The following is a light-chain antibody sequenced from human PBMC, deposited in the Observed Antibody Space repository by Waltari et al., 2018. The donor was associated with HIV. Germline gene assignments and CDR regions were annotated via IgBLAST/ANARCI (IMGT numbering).Light chain of an antibody. V-gene: IGLV2-14*01. Sequence: QSALTQPASLSGSPGQSVTITCSGLPRDIASNIHVSWYQQHPGKVPKLVIFGVTNRASEISDRFSGSRSGDTASLIISGLQSEDEAHYYCSSYSTSGFLLFGGGTKLTVL. CDR2: GVT. CDR1: PRDIASNIH. CDR3: SSYSTSGFLL. J-gene: IGLJ3*02.